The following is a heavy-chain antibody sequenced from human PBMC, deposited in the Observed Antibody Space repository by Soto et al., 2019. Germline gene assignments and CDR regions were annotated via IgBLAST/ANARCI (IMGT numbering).Heavy chain of an antibody. Sequence: SETLSLTCAVSGGSISSGGYSWSWLRQPPGKGLEWIGYIYHSGSTYYNPSLKSRVTISVDRSKNQFSLKLSSVTAADTAVYYCAREGDCSGGSCYGWFDPWGQGTLVTVSS. V-gene: IGHV4-30-2*01. CDR3: AREGDCSGGSCYGWFDP. CDR2: IYHSGST. D-gene: IGHD2-15*01. J-gene: IGHJ5*02. CDR1: GGSISSGGYS.